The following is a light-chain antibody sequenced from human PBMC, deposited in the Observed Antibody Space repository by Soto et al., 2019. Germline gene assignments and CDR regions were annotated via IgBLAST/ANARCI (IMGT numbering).Light chain of an antibody. V-gene: IGKV3-15*01. CDR2: GAS. CDR3: QQYNNWPWT. J-gene: IGKJ1*01. Sequence: EIVMTQSPATLSVSPGERATLSCRASQSVYSNLAWYQQKPGQAPRLLIYGASTRATGIPARFSGSGSGTEFTLTFSSLQFEDFAVYYCQQYNNWPWTFGQGTKVVIK. CDR1: QSVYSN.